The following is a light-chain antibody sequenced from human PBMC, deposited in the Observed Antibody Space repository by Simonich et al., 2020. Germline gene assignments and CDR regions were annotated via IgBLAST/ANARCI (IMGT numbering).Light chain of an antibody. V-gene: IGKV4-1*01. CDR3: QQYYSTPWT. CDR1: QRVLYSSNNKKY. CDR2: WAS. J-gene: IGKJ1*01. Sequence: DLVLTQSPDSLAVSLGERATINCKSSQRVLYSSNNKKYLAWYQQKPGQPPKLLIYWASTRESGVPDRCSGSGSGTDFTLTISSLQAEDVAVYYCQQYYSTPWTFGQGTKVEIK.